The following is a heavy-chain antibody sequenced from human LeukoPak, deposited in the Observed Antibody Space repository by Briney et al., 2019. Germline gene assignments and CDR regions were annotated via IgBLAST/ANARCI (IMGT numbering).Heavy chain of an antibody. J-gene: IGHJ4*02. Sequence: GGSLRLSCAASGFTFSSYSMNWVRQAPGKGLEWVSYISSSSTIYYADSVKGRFTISRDNAKNSLYLQMNSLRDEDTAVYYCARDLESDGTNYDILTGFDYWGQGTLVTVSS. CDR2: ISSSSTI. D-gene: IGHD3-9*01. CDR3: ARDLESDGTNYDILTGFDY. CDR1: GFTFSSYS. V-gene: IGHV3-48*02.